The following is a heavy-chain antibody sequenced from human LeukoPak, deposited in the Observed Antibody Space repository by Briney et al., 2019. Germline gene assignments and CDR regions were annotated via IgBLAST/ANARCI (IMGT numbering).Heavy chain of an antibody. Sequence: SETLSLTCTVSGGSIDSYYWSWIRQPPGKGLEWIGYIYYSGSTNYNPSLKSRVTISVDTSKNQFSLKLSSVTAADTAVYYCARATAMVFDYWGQGTLVTVSS. CDR1: GGSIDSYY. CDR2: IYYSGST. V-gene: IGHV4-59*08. D-gene: IGHD5-18*01. CDR3: ARATAMVFDY. J-gene: IGHJ4*02.